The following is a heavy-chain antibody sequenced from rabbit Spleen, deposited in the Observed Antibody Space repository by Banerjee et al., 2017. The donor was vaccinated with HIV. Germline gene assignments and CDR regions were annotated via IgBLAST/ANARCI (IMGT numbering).Heavy chain of an antibody. Sequence: QLEESGGGLVKPGGSLKLSCKASGFTLSSYYMNWVRQAPGKGLEWIGYIDPLFGITYYANWVNGRFSISRENAQNTVFVQMTSLTAADTATYFCARDGAGGSYFALWGPGTLVTVS. CDR3: ARDGAGGSYFAL. J-gene: IGHJ4*01. CDR1: GFTLSSYY. CDR2: IDPLFGIT. V-gene: IGHV1S7*01. D-gene: IGHD8-1*01.